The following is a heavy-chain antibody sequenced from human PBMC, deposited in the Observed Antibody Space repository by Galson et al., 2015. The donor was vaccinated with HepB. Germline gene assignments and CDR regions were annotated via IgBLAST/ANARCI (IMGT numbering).Heavy chain of an antibody. V-gene: IGHV4-34*01. CDR1: GGSFSGYY. Sequence: ETLSLTCAVYGGSFSGYYWSWIRQPPGKGLEWIGEINHSGSTNYNPSLKSRVTISVDTSKNQFSLKLSSVTAADTAVYYCARGVRRYSSGWYTRYFDLWGRGTLVTVSS. J-gene: IGHJ2*01. CDR2: INHSGST. CDR3: ARGVRRYSSGWYTRYFDL. D-gene: IGHD6-19*01.